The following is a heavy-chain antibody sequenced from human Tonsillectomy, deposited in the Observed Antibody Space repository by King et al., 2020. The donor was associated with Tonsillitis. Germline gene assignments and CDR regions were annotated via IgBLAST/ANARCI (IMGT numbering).Heavy chain of an antibody. CDR3: AGERGAIDCGGDCSFYGMDF. D-gene: IGHD2-21*01. J-gene: IGHJ6*02. V-gene: IGHV3-33*01. CDR1: GFTFTGFG. CDR2: IWYDGNSK. Sequence: VQLVESGGGVVQPGRSLRLSCATSGFTFTGFGMHRVRQVPGKGLEWVAVIWYDGNSKYYADSVKGRFTISRDNLKNTLFLQMNSLRVEDTAVYYCAGERGAIDCGGDCSFYGMDFWGQGTKVTVSS.